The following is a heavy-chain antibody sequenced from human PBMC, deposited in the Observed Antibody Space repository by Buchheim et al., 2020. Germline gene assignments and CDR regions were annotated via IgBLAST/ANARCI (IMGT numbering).Heavy chain of an antibody. J-gene: IGHJ5*02. Sequence: QVQLQESGPGLVKPSQTLSLTCTVSGGSISSGGYYWSWIRQHPGKGLEWIGYIYYSGSTYYNPSLTSRVTISVDTSKNQFSLKLSSVTAADTAVYCCARDTYDILTGYHGWFDPWGQGTL. CDR1: GGSISSGGYY. D-gene: IGHD3-9*01. CDR3: ARDTYDILTGYHGWFDP. V-gene: IGHV4-31*03. CDR2: IYYSGST.